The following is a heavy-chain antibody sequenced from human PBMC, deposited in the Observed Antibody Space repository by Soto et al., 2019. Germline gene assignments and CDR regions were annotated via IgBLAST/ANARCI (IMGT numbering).Heavy chain of an antibody. J-gene: IGHJ6*02. V-gene: IGHV3-23*01. Sequence: LRLSCAASGFTFSSYAMSWVRQAPGKGLGWVSAISGSGGSTYYADSVKGRFTISRDNSKNTLYLQMNSLRAEDTAVYYCAKVIPHRWDQQPDDYYGMDVWGQGTTVTVSS. CDR1: GFTFSSYA. CDR2: ISGSGGST. CDR3: AKVIPHRWDQQPDDYYGMDV. D-gene: IGHD3-16*02.